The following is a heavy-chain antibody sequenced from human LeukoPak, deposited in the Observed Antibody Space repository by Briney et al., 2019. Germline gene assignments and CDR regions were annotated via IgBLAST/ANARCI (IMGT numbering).Heavy chain of an antibody. CDR3: TTDTWDRDSNGYYSYFDY. Sequence: GGSLRLSCAASGFTFDDYGMSWVRQAPGKGLEWVGRIKSKTDGGTTDYAAPVKGRFTISRDDSKNTLYLQMNSLKTEDTAVYYCTTDTWDRDSNGYYSYFDYWGQGTLVTVSS. D-gene: IGHD3-22*01. J-gene: IGHJ4*02. CDR1: GFTFDDYG. V-gene: IGHV3-15*01. CDR2: IKSKTDGGTT.